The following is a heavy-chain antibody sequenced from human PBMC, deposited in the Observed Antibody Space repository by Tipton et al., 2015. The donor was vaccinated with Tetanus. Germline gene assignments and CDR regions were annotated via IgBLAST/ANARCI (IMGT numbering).Heavy chain of an antibody. CDR1: GDSMNKYY. CDR2: IFYSGST. CDR3: AGVTAQRTELYFEH. Sequence: GLVKPSETLSLTCTVSGDSMNKYYWSWIRQPPGKGLEWISYIFYSGSTNYNPSLKSRVNISMDTSKNQISLKMTSVTAADTAVYYCAGVTAQRTELYFEHWGQGTQVTVSS. V-gene: IGHV4-59*01. J-gene: IGHJ1*01. D-gene: IGHD2-8*02.